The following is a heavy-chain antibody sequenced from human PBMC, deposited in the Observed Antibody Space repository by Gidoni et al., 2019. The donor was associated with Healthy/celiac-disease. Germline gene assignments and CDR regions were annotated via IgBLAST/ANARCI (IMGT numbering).Heavy chain of an antibody. CDR3: AKAVGYCSSTSCYKAGPDV. CDR1: GFTFSSYA. CDR2: ISGSGGST. J-gene: IGHJ6*04. Sequence: EVQLLESGGGLVQPGGSLRLSCAASGFTFSSYAMSWVRQAPGKGLEWVSAISGSGGSTYYADSVKGRFTISRDNSKNTLYLQMNSLRAEDTAVYYCAKAVGYCSSTSCYKAGPDVWGKGTTVTVSS. D-gene: IGHD2-2*03. V-gene: IGHV3-23*01.